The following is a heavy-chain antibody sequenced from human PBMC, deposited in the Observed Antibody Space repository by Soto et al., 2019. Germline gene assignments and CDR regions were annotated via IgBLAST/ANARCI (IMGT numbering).Heavy chain of an antibody. CDR3: ARDKDWDFDP. J-gene: IGHJ5*02. Sequence: QVQVVQSGSEVKKPGASVKVSCKTSGYMFTINGISWVRQVPGQGLEWMGWISTNSGNTKFAQNCQVRVTLTTATSTSKAYLEMRRPKDDAIANCACARDKDWDFDPWGQGTLVTVSS. CDR1: GYMFTING. CDR2: ISTNSGNT. D-gene: IGHD1-7*01. V-gene: IGHV1-18*03.